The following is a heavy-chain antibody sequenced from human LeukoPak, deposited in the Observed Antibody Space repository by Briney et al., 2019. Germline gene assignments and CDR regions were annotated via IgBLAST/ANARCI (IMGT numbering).Heavy chain of an antibody. CDR3: AKNHDSNTYHTDDAFDI. D-gene: IGHD2/OR15-2a*01. CDR1: EFSVGSNY. J-gene: IGHJ3*02. Sequence: GGSLRLSCAASEFSVGSNYMTWVRQAPGKGLEWVSVISVSGFSTYYADSVKGRFTISRDMSKSTLYLQMNSLRAEDTAIYYCAKNHDSNTYHTDDAFDIWGQGTMVTVSS. V-gene: IGHV3-23*01. CDR2: ISVSGFST.